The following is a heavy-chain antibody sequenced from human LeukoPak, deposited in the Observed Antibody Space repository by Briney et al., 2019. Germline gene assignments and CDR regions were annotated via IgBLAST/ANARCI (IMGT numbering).Heavy chain of an antibody. J-gene: IGHJ4*02. V-gene: IGHV3-72*01. CDR2: TRNKDNSYTT. Sequence: GGSLRLSCAVSGFTLSDHFMDWARQAPGKGLQWVGRTRNKDNSYTTEYAASVKGRFTISRDDSKNSLYLQMDSLKTEDTAVYYCARVMTSVGGWGQGTLVTVSS. CDR1: GFTLSDHF. D-gene: IGHD3-16*01. CDR3: ARVMTSVGG.